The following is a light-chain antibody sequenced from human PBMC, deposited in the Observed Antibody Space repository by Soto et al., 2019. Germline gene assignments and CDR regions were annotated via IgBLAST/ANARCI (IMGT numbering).Light chain of an antibody. CDR3: MQATQAYA. J-gene: IGKJ2*01. V-gene: IGKV2-24*01. CDR1: QSLGHSDGNTY. CDR2: MIS. Sequence: DIVLTQTPISSPVTLVQPASISCRFSQSLGHSDGNTYLTWLQQRPGQPPRLLIYMISNRFSGVQDRLSGSGAGTDCPLKISRVEADDVGVYYCMQATQAYACGQWTKLEIK.